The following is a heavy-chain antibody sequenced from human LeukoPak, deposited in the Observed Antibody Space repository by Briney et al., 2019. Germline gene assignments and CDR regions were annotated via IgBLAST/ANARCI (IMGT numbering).Heavy chain of an antibody. CDR1: GYTFTDYY. CDR2: VDPEDGET. D-gene: IGHD5-18*01. Sequence: ASVKISCKVSGYTFTDYYMHWVQQAPGKGLEWMGLVDPEDGETIYAEKFQGRGTITADTSTDTAYMELSSLRSEDTAVYYCATGSEAPGYSYLGGYFDYWGQGTLVTVSS. CDR3: ATGSEAPGYSYLGGYFDY. J-gene: IGHJ4*02. V-gene: IGHV1-69-2*01.